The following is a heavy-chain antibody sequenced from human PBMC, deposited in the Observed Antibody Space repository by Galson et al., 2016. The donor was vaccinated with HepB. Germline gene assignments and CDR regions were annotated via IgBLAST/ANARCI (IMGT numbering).Heavy chain of an antibody. CDR3: ARLEGSTIVGVVITPYYFDY. CDR1: GYTFNNYG. D-gene: IGHD3-3*02. J-gene: IGHJ4*02. CDR2: ISVYSGNT. V-gene: IGHV1-18*01. Sequence: SVKVSCKASGYTFNNYGITWVRQAPGQGLEWMGWISVYSGNTHYAQKLQGRVTMTTDTSTSTAYMELRSLRSDDTAVYYCARLEGSTIVGVVITPYYFDYWGQGTLVTVSS.